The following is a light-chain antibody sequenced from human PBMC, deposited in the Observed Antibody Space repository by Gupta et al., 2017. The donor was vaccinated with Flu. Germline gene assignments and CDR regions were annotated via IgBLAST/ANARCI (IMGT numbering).Light chain of an antibody. Sequence: SSSNIGSNPVNWYQQHPGTAPKLLIYSNDQRPSGVPERFSGSNSGTSASLAISGLQAEDGTDYYCAAWDSSLDAWVFGGGTRLTVL. J-gene: IGLJ3*02. CDR3: AAWDSSLDAWV. CDR1: SSNIGSNP. V-gene: IGLV1-44*01. CDR2: SND.